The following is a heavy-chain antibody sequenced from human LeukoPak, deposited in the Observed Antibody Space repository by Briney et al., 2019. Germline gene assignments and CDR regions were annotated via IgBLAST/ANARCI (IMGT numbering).Heavy chain of an antibody. CDR1: GYTFTDYY. CDR2: SSPNTGGT. Sequence: ASVKVSCKASGYTFTDYYIHWVRQVPGQGLEWMGWSSPNTGGTNFAQKLQGRVTMTRDTSISTAYMELSRLKSDDTAVYYCAKGEMGATDYWGQGTLVIVSS. CDR3: AKGEMGATDY. D-gene: IGHD1-26*01. J-gene: IGHJ4*02. V-gene: IGHV1-2*02.